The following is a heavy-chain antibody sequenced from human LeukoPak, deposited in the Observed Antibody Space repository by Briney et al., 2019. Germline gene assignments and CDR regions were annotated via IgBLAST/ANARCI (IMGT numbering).Heavy chain of an antibody. CDR1: GFTFSSYA. CDR2: ISSDGSNK. V-gene: IGHV3-30-3*01. Sequence: GGSLRLSCAASGFTFSSYAMHWVRQAPGKGLEWVAVISSDGSNKFYADSVKGRFTISRDNSKNTLYLQMNSLRAEDTAVYSCARDLGYCSSTSCYPPNYWGQGTLVTVSS. J-gene: IGHJ4*02. D-gene: IGHD2-2*01. CDR3: ARDLGYCSSTSCYPPNY.